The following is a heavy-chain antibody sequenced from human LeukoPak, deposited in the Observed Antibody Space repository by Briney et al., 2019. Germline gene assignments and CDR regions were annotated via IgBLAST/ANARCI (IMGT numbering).Heavy chain of an antibody. D-gene: IGHD6-13*01. CDR2: IYHSGST. J-gene: IGHJ4*02. V-gene: IGHV4-30-2*01. Sequence: SETLSLTCTVSGGSISSGGYYWSWIRQPPGKGLEWIGYIYHSGSTYYNPSLKSRVTISVDRSKNQFSLKLSSVTAADTALYYCAKGPRAAAGTSGYFDYWGQGTLVTVSS. CDR1: GGSISSGGYY. CDR3: AKGPRAAAGTSGYFDY.